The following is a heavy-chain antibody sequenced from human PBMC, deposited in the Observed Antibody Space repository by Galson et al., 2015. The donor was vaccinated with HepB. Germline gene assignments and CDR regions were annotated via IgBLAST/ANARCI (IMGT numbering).Heavy chain of an antibody. CDR1: GYSFTSFW. Sequence: QSGAEVKKPGETLRISCQASGYSFTSFWISWVRQMPGKGLEWMGRIDPSDGYSNYSPSFEGRVTISVDKSITTVYLEWSSVKASDTAIYYCASRQYSFRSGAGQNVADVWGQGTRVSVSS. V-gene: IGHV5-10-1*01. D-gene: IGHD3-10*01. CDR2: IDPSDGYS. J-gene: IGHJ4*02. CDR3: ASRQYSFRSGAGQNVADV.